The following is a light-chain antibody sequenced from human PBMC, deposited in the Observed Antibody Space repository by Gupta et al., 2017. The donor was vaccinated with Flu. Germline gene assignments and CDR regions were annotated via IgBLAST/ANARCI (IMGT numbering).Light chain of an antibody. Sequence: QPASVSGSPGQSIAISCTGTSSDIFSYNYVSWYQQHPGKAPQLLIYDVTNRPSGVSSRFSGSKSGDTASLTISGLQAEDEADYYCSSYTSSTTLVFGGGTKLTVL. CDR3: SSYTSSTTLV. J-gene: IGLJ2*01. V-gene: IGLV2-14*01. CDR2: DVT. CDR1: SSDIFSYNY.